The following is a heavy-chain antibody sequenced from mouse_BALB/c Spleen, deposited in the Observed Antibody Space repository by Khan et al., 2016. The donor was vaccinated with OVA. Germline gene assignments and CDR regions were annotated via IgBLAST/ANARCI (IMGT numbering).Heavy chain of an antibody. D-gene: IGHD2-2*01. CDR3: ARGKGGYRYWCFDV. CDR2: IYYSGTI. J-gene: IGHJ1*01. V-gene: IGHV3-5*02. CDR1: GISITTGNYR. Sequence: EVKLLESGPGLVKPSQTVSLTCTVTGISITTGNYRWSWIRQFPGNKLEWIGYIYYSGTITYNPSLTSRTTITRDTSKNQFFLEMNSLTAEDTATYYCARGKGGYRYWCFDVWGAGTTVTVSS.